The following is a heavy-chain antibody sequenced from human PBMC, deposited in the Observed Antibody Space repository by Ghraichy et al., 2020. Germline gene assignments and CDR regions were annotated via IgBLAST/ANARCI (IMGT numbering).Heavy chain of an antibody. V-gene: IGHV3-30*18. D-gene: IGHD2-15*01. CDR3: AKDFRDLGYCSGGSCYSIDY. Sequence: GGSLRLSCAASGFTFSSYGMHWVRQAPGKGLEWVAVISYDGSNKYYADSVKGRFTISRDNSKNTLYLQMNSLRAEDTAVYYCAKDFRDLGYCSGGSCYSIDYWGQGTLVTVSS. CDR2: ISYDGSNK. J-gene: IGHJ4*02. CDR1: GFTFSSYG.